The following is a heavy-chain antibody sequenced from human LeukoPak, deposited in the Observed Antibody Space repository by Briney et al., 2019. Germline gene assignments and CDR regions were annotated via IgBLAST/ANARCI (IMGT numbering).Heavy chain of an antibody. CDR2: IYDSGST. V-gene: IGHV4-59*08. CDR3: ARHVGTMVRGVSFVYFYYMDV. D-gene: IGHD3-10*01. Sequence: SETLSLTCTVSGGSIRSYYWSWIRQPPGKGLEWIGYIYDSGSTNYNPSLKSRVTISVDTSKNQLSLKLSSVTAADTAVYYCARHVGTMVRGVSFVYFYYMDVWGKGTTVTVSS. CDR1: GGSIRSYY. J-gene: IGHJ6*03.